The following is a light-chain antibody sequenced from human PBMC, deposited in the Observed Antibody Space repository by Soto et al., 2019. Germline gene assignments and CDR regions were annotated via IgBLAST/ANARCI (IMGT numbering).Light chain of an antibody. CDR1: KSIGSW. Sequence: DIHMDQSPCTLSATVGDRVTMTCRASKSIGSWLAWYQHHPGRPNKLLIYTASAVEGGAPSRSSGSGSATEFPLTIRSLQPDDLATYHCKQYHTYSRSFGKRPKVDIK. CDR2: TAS. CDR3: KQYHTYSRS. J-gene: IGKJ1*01. V-gene: IGKV1-5*03.